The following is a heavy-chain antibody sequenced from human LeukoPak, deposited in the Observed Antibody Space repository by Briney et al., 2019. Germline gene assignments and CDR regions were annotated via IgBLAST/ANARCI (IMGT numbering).Heavy chain of an antibody. Sequence: PGGSLRLSCAASGFTFGSHRMHWARQAPGKGLVWVSRITSDGSDTRYADSVKGRFTISRDNAKNTLYLQMNSLRAEDTAVYYCSRWCDSWNYLDYWGQGTLVTVSS. J-gene: IGHJ4*02. D-gene: IGHD2-8*02. V-gene: IGHV3-74*01. CDR2: ITSDGSDT. CDR1: GFTFGSHR. CDR3: SRWCDSWNYLDY.